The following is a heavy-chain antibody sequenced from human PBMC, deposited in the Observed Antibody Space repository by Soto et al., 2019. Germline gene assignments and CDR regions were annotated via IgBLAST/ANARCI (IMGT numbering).Heavy chain of an antibody. CDR3: ETGQGY. CDR1: GCTLTELS. CDR2: XDPEDGET. J-gene: IGHJ4*02. Sequence: GXSVKVSCKVSGCTLTELSMHWVRQAPGKGIXWMGGXDPEDGETIYXXKFQGRVXXNEDKSTDTAYMEMSSMRSEDTAVYYCETGQGYWGQGTLVTVSS. V-gene: IGHV1-24*01.